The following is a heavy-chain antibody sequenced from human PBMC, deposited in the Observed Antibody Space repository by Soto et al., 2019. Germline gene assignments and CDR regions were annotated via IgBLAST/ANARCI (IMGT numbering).Heavy chain of an antibody. D-gene: IGHD6-13*01. Sequence: PSETLSLTCAVSGGSISSSNWWSWVRQPPGKGLEWIGEIYHSGSTNYNPSLKSRVTISVDKSKNQFSLKLSSVTAADTAVYYCARVSGSSNWGPYYYYGMDVWSQGTTVTVSS. V-gene: IGHV4-4*02. CDR2: IYHSGST. CDR3: ARVSGSSNWGPYYYYGMDV. J-gene: IGHJ6*02. CDR1: GGSISSSNW.